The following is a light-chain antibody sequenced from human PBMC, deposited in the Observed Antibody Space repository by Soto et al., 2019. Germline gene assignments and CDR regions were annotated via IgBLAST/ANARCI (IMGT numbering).Light chain of an antibody. CDR2: HVT. J-gene: IGLJ1*01. V-gene: IGLV2-14*03. Sequence: QSALTQPASVSGSPGQSITLSCTGTSSDIGHYDYVSWYQQHPGKAPQLMIYHVTYRPSGVSNRYSGSKSGNSASLTISGLQADDEADYYCCSLTTSHTYVFGSGTKVTVL. CDR1: SSDIGHYDY. CDR3: CSLTTSHTYV.